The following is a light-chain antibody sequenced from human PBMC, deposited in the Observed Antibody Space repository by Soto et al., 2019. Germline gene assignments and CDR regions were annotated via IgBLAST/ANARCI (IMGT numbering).Light chain of an antibody. CDR2: DAS. J-gene: IGKJ1*01. V-gene: IGKV1-13*02. Sequence: IELAHYQSFVFVSVGARFTITCRASQGISSALAWYQQKPGKAPKLLIYDASSLESGVPSRFSGSGSGTDFTLTISSLQHDDFATYYCQQYNSYWTFG. CDR3: QQYNSYWT. CDR1: QGISSA.